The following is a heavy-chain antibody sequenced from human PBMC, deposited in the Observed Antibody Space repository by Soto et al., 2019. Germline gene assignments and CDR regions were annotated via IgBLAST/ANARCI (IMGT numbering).Heavy chain of an antibody. V-gene: IGHV1-58*01. D-gene: IGHD6-13*01. Sequence: SVKVSCKASGFTFTSSAVQWVRQARGQRLEWIGWIVVGSGNTNYAQKFQERVTITRDMSTSTAYMELSSLRSEDTAVYYCADVAAAGYYYYGMDVWGQGATVTVSS. J-gene: IGHJ6*02. CDR1: GFTFTSSA. CDR3: ADVAAAGYYYYGMDV. CDR2: IVVGSGNT.